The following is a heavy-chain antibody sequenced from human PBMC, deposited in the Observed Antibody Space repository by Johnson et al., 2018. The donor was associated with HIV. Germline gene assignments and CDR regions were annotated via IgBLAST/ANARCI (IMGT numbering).Heavy chain of an antibody. CDR1: GFIFRTNG. V-gene: IGHV3-30*02. CDR3: AKDGGRWSYSFDV. D-gene: IGHD3-16*01. CDR2: IQHDGSDK. J-gene: IGHJ3*01. Sequence: QVQLVESGGGVVQPGGPLRLSCAASGFIFRTNGMHWVRQAPVKGLEWVSFIQHDGSDKSYADYVEGRFTISRDNSKNTLYLQMNSLRTEDTALYYCAKDGGRWSYSFDVWGQGTMVSVSS.